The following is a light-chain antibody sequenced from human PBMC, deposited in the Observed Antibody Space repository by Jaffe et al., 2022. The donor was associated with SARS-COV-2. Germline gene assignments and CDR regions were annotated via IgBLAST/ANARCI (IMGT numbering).Light chain of an antibody. Sequence: DVVMTQSPLSLPVTLGQPASISCRSSQSLVYSDGNTYLHWFQQRPGQSPRRLLYKVSNRDSGVPDRFSGSGSGTDFTLKISRVEAEDVGVYYCMQSGHWPLTFGGGTKVEIK. CDR2: KVS. CDR1: QSLVYSDGNTY. CDR3: MQSGHWPLT. J-gene: IGKJ4*01. V-gene: IGKV2-30*01.